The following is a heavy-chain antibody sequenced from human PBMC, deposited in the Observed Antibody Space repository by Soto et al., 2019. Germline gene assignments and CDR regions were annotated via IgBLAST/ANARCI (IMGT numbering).Heavy chain of an antibody. CDR1: GGSISSYY. V-gene: IGHV4-59*01. CDR3: ARRGFDY. Sequence: SETLSLTCAVSGGSISSYYWSWIRQPPGKGLEWIGYIYYSGSTNYNPSLKSRVTISVDTSKNQFSLKLSSDDTAVYYCARRGFDYWGQGTLVTVSS. J-gene: IGHJ4*02. CDR2: IYYSGST.